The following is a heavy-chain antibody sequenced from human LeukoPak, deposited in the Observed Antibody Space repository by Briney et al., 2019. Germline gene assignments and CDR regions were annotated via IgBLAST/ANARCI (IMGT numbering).Heavy chain of an antibody. CDR2: IFPSGGEI. Sequence: PGGSLRLSCAPSGFTFSTFAMIWVRQPPGKWLEWVSSIFPSGGEIHYADSVRGRFTISRDNSKSTLSLQMNSLRAEDTAIYYCATYRQVLLSFESWGQGTLVTVSS. J-gene: IGHJ4*02. D-gene: IGHD2-8*02. V-gene: IGHV3-23*01. CDR3: ATYRQVLLSFES. CDR1: GFTFSTFA.